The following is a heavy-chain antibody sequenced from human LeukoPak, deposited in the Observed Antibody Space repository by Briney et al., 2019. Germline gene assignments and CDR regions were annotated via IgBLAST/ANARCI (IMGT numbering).Heavy chain of an antibody. CDR1: GYTSTSYD. V-gene: IGHV1-8*01. D-gene: IGHD6-6*01. CDR2: MNPNSGNT. CDR3: ARGTGGQRRAARRADYYYYMDV. Sequence: ASVKASCKASGYTSTSYDINWVRQATGQGLEWMGWMNPNSGNTGYAQKFQGRVTMTRNTSISTAYMELSSLRSEGTAVYYCARGTGGQRRAARRADYYYYMDVWGKGTTVTVSS. J-gene: IGHJ6*03.